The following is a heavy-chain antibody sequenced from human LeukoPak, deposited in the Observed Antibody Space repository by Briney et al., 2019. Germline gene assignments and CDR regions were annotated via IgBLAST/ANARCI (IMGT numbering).Heavy chain of an antibody. CDR3: AKRGNWGGVNPFDY. D-gene: IGHD7-27*01. J-gene: IGHJ4*02. CDR2: ISGSGGST. Sequence: GGSLRLSCAASGFTFSSYAMSWVRQAPGKGLEWVSAISGSGGSTYYADSVKGRFAISRDNSKNTLYLQMNSLRAEDTAVYYRAKRGNWGGVNPFDYWGQGTLVTVSS. CDR1: GFTFSSYA. V-gene: IGHV3-23*01.